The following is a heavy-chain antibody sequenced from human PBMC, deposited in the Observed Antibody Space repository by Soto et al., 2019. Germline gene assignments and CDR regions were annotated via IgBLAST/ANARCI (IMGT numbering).Heavy chain of an antibody. J-gene: IGHJ4*02. Sequence: QVQLQESGPGLVKPSQTLSLTCTVSGDSINSDDYYWTWIRQPPGKGLEWIGYIYYTGRTSYNPSLNSRLTISVETSKNQFSLKLNSASAADTAIYYCARDRSNSPDYFDFWGQGTLVTVSS. CDR1: GDSINSDDYY. V-gene: IGHV4-30-4*01. CDR2: IYYTGRT. CDR3: ARDRSNSPDYFDF. D-gene: IGHD6-6*01.